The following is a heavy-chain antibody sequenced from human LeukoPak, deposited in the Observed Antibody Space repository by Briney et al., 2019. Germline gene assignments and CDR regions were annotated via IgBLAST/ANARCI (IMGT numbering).Heavy chain of an antibody. CDR1: GYTFTSYG. CDR3: ARGQGYFPNAEYFQH. V-gene: IGHV1-18*01. J-gene: IGHJ1*01. CDR2: ISAYNGNT. Sequence: ASVKVSCKASGYTFTSYGISWVRQAPGQGLEWMGWISAYNGNTNYAQKFQGRVTITADKSTSTAYMELSSLRSEDTAVYYCARGQGYFPNAEYFQHWGQGTLVTVSS. D-gene: IGHD1-26*01.